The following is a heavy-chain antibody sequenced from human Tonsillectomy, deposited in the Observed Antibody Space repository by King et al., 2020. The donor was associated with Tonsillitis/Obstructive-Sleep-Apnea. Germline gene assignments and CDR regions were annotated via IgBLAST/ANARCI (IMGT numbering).Heavy chain of an antibody. D-gene: IGHD2-21*01. CDR1: GYTFTRYY. CDR3: SGDDNVGRYIDS. CDR2: INPSSGVT. J-gene: IGHJ4*02. V-gene: IGHV1-46*01. Sequence: QLVQSGAEVKTPGASVKVSCKASGYTFTRYYIHWVRQARGQGLEWMGIINPSSGVTTYAQKFQGRVSMTTDTSASTVYLELSSLRSEDTAVYYCSGDDNVGRYIDSWGQGTLVTVSS.